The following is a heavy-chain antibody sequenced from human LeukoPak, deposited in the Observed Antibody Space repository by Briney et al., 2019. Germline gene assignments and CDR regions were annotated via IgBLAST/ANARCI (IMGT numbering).Heavy chain of an antibody. J-gene: IGHJ4*02. V-gene: IGHV3-48*03. Sequence: GGSLRLSCAASGFTFSSYEMNWVRQAPGRGLEWVSYISSSGSTIYYADSVKSRFTISRDNAKNSLYLQMNSLRAEDTAVYYCARLGRFSLYFDYWGQGTLVTVSS. CDR2: ISSSGSTI. D-gene: IGHD3-3*01. CDR3: ARLGRFSLYFDY. CDR1: GFTFSSYE.